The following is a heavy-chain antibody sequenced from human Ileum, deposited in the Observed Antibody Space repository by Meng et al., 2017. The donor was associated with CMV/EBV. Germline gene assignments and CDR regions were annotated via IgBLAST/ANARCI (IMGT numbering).Heavy chain of an antibody. Sequence: GSFSGYYWGWIRQPPGKGLECVGEINHSGSTNSNPSLECRVTISVDTSKNQFSLKLSSVTAADTAVYYCAREGLPKEGYVPYYCDSWGQGNLVTVSS. J-gene: IGHJ4*02. CDR2: INHSGST. V-gene: IGHV4-34*01. CDR3: AREGLPKEGYVPYYCDS. CDR1: GSFSGYY. D-gene: IGHD3-16*01.